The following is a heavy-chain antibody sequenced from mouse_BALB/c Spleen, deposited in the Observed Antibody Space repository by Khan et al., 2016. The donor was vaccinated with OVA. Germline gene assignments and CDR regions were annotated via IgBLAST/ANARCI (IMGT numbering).Heavy chain of an antibody. CDR1: GYTFTNYG. CDR2: INTYTGEP. Sequence: QIQLVQSGPELKKPGETVKISCKASGYTFTNYGMNWVKQAPGKGLKWMGWINTYTGEPTYADDFKGRFVFSLETSANPAYLQINNLTHEDTAAYFGARTATYWFFDNWGAGTTVTVSS. V-gene: IGHV9-3-1*01. J-gene: IGHJ1*01. D-gene: IGHD6-1*01. CDR3: ARTATYWFFDN.